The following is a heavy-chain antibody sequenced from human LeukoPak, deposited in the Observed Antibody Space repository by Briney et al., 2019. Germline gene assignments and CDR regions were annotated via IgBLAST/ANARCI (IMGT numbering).Heavy chain of an antibody. CDR3: ARERSMVRGISWFDP. CDR1: GGSISSGGYY. J-gene: IGHJ5*02. Sequence: TSETLFLTCTVSGGSISSGGYYWSWIRQPPGKGLEWIGYMYYDGRTYYNPSLKSRVTISIDKSKNQLSLRLSSVTAADTAVYYCARERSMVRGISWFDPWGQGTLVTVSS. D-gene: IGHD3-10*01. CDR2: MYYDGRT. V-gene: IGHV4-30-2*01.